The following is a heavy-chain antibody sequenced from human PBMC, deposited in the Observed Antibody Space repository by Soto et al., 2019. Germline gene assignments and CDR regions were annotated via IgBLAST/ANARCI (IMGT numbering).Heavy chain of an antibody. D-gene: IGHD2-2*01. Sequence: ASVKVSCKASGYTFTSYDINWVRQATGQGLEWMGWMSPNSGNTDYAQKLQGRVTMTRDTSTSTAYMELRSLRSDDTAVYYCARDIVVVPAAMQEADYWGQGTLVTVSS. V-gene: IGHV1-8*01. CDR1: GYTFTSYD. CDR3: ARDIVVVPAAMQEADY. J-gene: IGHJ4*02. CDR2: MSPNSGNT.